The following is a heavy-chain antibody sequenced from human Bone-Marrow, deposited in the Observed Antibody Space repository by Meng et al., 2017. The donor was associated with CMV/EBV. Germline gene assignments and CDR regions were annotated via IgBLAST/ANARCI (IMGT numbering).Heavy chain of an antibody. D-gene: IGHD3-10*01. CDR2: IRYDGSNK. CDR1: GFTFSSYG. J-gene: IGHJ3*02. CDR3: AKSMLRGVHGGFDI. V-gene: IGHV3-30*02. Sequence: GGSLRLSCAASGFTFSSYGMHWVRQAPGKGLEWVAFIRYDGSNKYYADSVKGRFTVSRDNPKNTLYLQMNSLRPEDTAVYYCAKSMLRGVHGGFDIWGQGTMVTVSS.